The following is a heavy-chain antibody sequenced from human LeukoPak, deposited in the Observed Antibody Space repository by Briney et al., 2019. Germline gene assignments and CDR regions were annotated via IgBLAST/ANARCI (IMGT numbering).Heavy chain of an antibody. D-gene: IGHD5-18*01. J-gene: IGHJ4*02. Sequence: SETLSLTCTVSGESISGFYWTWIRQPPGKGLEWIGYIYYSGSTNYNPSLKSRVTISLDTSKNQFSLKVGSMTAADTAVYYCARAGGYGLIDYWGQGTMVTVSS. CDR2: IYYSGST. V-gene: IGHV4-59*12. CDR1: GESISGFY. CDR3: ARAGGYGLIDY.